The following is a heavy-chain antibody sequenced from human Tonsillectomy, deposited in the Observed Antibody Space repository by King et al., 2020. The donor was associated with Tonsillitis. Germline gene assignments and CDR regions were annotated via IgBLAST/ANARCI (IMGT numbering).Heavy chain of an antibody. Sequence: QLVQSGGGLVKPGESLRLSCAASGFSFSDYYMGWIRQVPGKGLEWISYISTSGSTTYYADSVKGRFTISRDNTKNSLSLHMNSLRVDDTAVYYCASPRAEWELPYWGQGTLVTVSS. D-gene: IGHD4-23*01. J-gene: IGHJ4*02. CDR2: ISTSGSTT. V-gene: IGHV3-11*01. CDR3: ASPRAEWELPY. CDR1: GFSFSDYY.